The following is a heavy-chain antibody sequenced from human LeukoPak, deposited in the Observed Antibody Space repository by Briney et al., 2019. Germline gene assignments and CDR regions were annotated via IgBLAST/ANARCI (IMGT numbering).Heavy chain of an antibody. CDR3: TRRWYYSEPDDY. CDR1: GFTFGDYA. J-gene: IGHJ4*02. V-gene: IGHV3-49*03. Sequence: GGSLRLSCPAFGFTFGDYAMSWFRQAPGKGLEWVGFIRSKAYGGTTEYAASVKGRFTISRDDSKSIAYLQMNSLKTEDTAVYYCTRRWYYSEPDDYWGQGTLVTVSS. CDR2: IRSKAYGGTT. D-gene: IGHD3-10*01.